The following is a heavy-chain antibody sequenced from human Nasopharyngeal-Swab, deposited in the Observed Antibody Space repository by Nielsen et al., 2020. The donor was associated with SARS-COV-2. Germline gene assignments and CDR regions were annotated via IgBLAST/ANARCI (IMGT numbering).Heavy chain of an antibody. D-gene: IGHD3-10*01. CDR2: MNPNSGNT. J-gene: IGHJ4*02. V-gene: IGHV1-8*01. CDR3: ARVMNYYDSGSYCLDY. Sequence: WVRHAAGQGLEWMGWMNPNSGNTGYAQKFQGRVTMTRNTSISTAYMELSSLRSEDTAVYYCARVMNYYDSGSYCLDYWGPGTLVTVSS.